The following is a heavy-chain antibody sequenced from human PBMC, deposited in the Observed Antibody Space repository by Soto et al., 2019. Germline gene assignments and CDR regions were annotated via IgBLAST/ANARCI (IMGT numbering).Heavy chain of an antibody. CDR2: ISAFNGDT. Sequence: APVKVSCKASGYTFNNYGINWVRQAPGQGFEWMGWISAFNGDTDYGQNLQDRLTMTTDTSTSTAYMELRSLRSDDTAVYSCARAYSNFFSPPESGYWGRGTLGTVSS. CDR3: ARAYSNFFSPPESGY. D-gene: IGHD3-3*01. V-gene: IGHV1-18*01. J-gene: IGHJ4*02. CDR1: GYTFNNYG.